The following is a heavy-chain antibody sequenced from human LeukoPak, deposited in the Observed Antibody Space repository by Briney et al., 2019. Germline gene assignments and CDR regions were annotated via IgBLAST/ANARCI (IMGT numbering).Heavy chain of an antibody. Sequence: ASVKVSCKAVGYTFTAYYIHWVRQAPGQGLEWMGWINPNNGGPNYAQNFQGRVTMTRDTSISTAYMELSRLRSDDTAVYYCARDMDSGPDFFDYWGLGTLVTVSS. V-gene: IGHV1-2*02. CDR1: GYTFTAYY. J-gene: IGHJ4*02. CDR2: INPNNGGP. CDR3: ARDMDSGPDFFDY. D-gene: IGHD1-26*01.